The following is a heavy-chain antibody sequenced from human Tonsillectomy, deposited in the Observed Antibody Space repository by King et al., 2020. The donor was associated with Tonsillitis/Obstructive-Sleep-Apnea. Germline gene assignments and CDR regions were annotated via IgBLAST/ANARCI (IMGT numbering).Heavy chain of an antibody. CDR3: ARAEGRKYCSSTSCYEDPPPFHYYYYYMDV. J-gene: IGHJ6*03. Sequence: VKLVESGSELKKPGASVKVSCKASGYTFTSYAMNWVRQAPGQGLEWMGWINTNTGNPTYAQGFTGRFVFSLDTSVSTAYLQISSLKAEDTAVYYCARAEGRKYCSSTSCYEDPPPFHYYYYYMDVWGKGTTVTVSS. CDR2: INTNTGNP. V-gene: IGHV7-4-1*02. CDR1: GYTFTSYA. D-gene: IGHD2-2*01.